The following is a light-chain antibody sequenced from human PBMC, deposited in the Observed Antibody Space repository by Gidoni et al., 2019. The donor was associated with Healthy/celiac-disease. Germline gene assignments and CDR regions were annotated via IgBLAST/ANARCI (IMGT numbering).Light chain of an antibody. CDR1: SLRSYY. CDR2: GKH. Sequence: SSELTQDPAVSVALGQPVRITCQGDSLRSYYASWYQQKPGQAPVLVIYGKHNRPSGIPERFSGASSGNTAALTITGAQAEEEADYYCNSRDSSGNHVVFGGGTKLTVL. V-gene: IGLV3-19*01. J-gene: IGLJ2*01. CDR3: NSRDSSGNHVV.